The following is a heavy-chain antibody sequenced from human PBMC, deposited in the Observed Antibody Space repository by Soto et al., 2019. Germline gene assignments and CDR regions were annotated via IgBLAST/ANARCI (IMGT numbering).Heavy chain of an antibody. D-gene: IGHD2-2*01. Sequence: PGESLKISCKGSGYSFTSYWIGWVRQMPGKGLEWMGIIYPGDSDTRYSPSFQGQVTISADKSISTAYLQWSSLKASDTAMYYCARHGPADGYYYGMDVWGQGTTVTVSS. CDR3: ARHGPADGYYYGMDV. J-gene: IGHJ6*02. V-gene: IGHV5-51*01. CDR1: GYSFTSYW. CDR2: IYPGDSDT.